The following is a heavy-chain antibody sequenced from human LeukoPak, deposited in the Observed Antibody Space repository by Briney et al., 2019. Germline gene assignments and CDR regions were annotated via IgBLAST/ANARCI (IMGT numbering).Heavy chain of an antibody. CDR1: GGSFSGYY. CDR2: INHSGST. V-gene: IGHV4-34*01. J-gene: IGHJ4*02. Sequence: SETLSLTCAVYGGSFSGYYWSWIRQPPGKGLEWIGAINHSGSTNDNPSLKSPVPFSPANPKNQFSLKLSSVAAADTAVYYCARGPALYYFGSSGYYTLFDYWGQGNL. D-gene: IGHD3-22*01. CDR3: ARGPALYYFGSSGYYTLFDY.